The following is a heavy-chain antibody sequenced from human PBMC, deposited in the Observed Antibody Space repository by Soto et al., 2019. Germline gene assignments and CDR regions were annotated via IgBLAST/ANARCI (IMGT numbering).Heavy chain of an antibody. CDR2: ISYEEINNK. CDR1: GFSFRNYG. V-gene: IGHV3-30*18. J-gene: IGHJ6*02. Sequence: PGGSLRLSXVASGFSFRNYGMHWVRQAPGKGLEWVAVISYEEINNKNYADSVKGRFTISRDNSENTLYLQIDSLRAEDTAVYYCAKGYCSGPSCYRGYGMDVWGQGTTVTVSS. D-gene: IGHD2-2*01. CDR3: AKGYCSGPSCYRGYGMDV.